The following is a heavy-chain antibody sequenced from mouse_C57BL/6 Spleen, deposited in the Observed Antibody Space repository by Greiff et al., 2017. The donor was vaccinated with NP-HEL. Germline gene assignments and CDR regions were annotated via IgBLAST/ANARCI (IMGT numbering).Heavy chain of an antibody. CDR1: GYAFSSSW. Sequence: QVQLQQSGPELVKPGASVKISCKASGYAFSSSWMNWVKQRPGKGLEWIGRIYPGDGDTNYNGKFKGKATLTADKSSSTAYMQLSSLTSEDSAVYFCARWAGRGAMDYWGQGTSVTVSS. V-gene: IGHV1-82*01. CDR2: IYPGDGDT. J-gene: IGHJ4*01. CDR3: ARWAGRGAMDY. D-gene: IGHD3-3*01.